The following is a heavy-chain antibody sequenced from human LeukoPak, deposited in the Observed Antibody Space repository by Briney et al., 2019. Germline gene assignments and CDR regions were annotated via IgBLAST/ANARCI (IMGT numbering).Heavy chain of an antibody. J-gene: IGHJ4*02. D-gene: IGHD2-21*01. CDR2: IRSKTYGGAA. Sequence: GGSPRLSCAASGFTFRDYAMSWVRLAPGKGLQWVGFIRSKTYGGAADYGASVKGRFTIYRDDSQSIAYLLMNRLEIEDTAVYYCTRIGIGIISRDPVDYWGQGTLVTVSS. CDR3: TRIGIGIISRDPVDY. CDR1: GFTFRDYA. V-gene: IGHV3-49*04.